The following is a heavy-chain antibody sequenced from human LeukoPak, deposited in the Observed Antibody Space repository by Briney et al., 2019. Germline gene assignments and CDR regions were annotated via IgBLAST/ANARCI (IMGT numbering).Heavy chain of an antibody. Sequence: GASVKVSCKASGYTFTSYYMHWVRQAPGQGLEWMGIINPSGGSTSYAQKFQGRVTMTRDMSTSTVYMELSSLRSEDTAVYYCAYSSGYIRAFDIWGQGTMVTVSS. J-gene: IGHJ3*02. V-gene: IGHV1-46*01. CDR1: GYTFTSYY. CDR2: INPSGGST. D-gene: IGHD6-19*01. CDR3: AYSSGYIRAFDI.